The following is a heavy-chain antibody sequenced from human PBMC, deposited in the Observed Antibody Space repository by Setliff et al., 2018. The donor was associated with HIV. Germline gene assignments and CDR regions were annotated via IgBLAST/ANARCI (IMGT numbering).Heavy chain of an antibody. CDR1: GFTFSTYS. J-gene: IGHJ3*02. CDR2: ISSVGTI. V-gene: IGHV3-48*01. CDR3: ARDRRYYDSRQPWAFDI. D-gene: IGHD3-22*01. Sequence: GESLKISCAASGFTFSTYSMNWVRQAPGKGLQWVSYISSVGTIYYADSVKGRFTISRDNAKNSLYLQMDSLRAEDTGLYYCARDRRYYDSRQPWAFDIWGQGTMVTVSS.